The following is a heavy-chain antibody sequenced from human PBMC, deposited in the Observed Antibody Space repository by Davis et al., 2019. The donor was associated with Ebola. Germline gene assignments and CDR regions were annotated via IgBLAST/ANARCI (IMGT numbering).Heavy chain of an antibody. V-gene: IGHV1-69*06. Sequence: SSVKVSCKASGGTFINYSLNWLRQAPGQGLEWMGGFIPLFGTSNYAQEFQGRVSITADKSTNTAYMELTGLTSEDTAVYYCARRGIGSYGGTNWFDPWGLGTLVTVSS. D-gene: IGHD1-26*01. CDR3: ARRGIGSYGGTNWFDP. CDR1: GGTFINYS. CDR2: FIPLFGTS. J-gene: IGHJ5*02.